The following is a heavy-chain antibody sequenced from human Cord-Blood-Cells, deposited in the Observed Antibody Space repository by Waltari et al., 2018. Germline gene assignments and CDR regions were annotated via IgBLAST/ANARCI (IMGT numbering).Heavy chain of an antibody. CDR1: GFTFSSSS. CDR3: ARDTTGWFDP. J-gene: IGHJ5*02. V-gene: IGHV3-21*01. CDR2: ISSSSSYI. Sequence: EVQLVESGGGLVKPGGSLRLYCSASGFTFSSSSMNWVRQAPGKGLEWVSSISSSSSYIYYADSVKGRFTISRDNAKNSLYLQMNSLRAEDTAVYYCARDTTGWFDPWGQGTLVTVSS. D-gene: IGHD4-17*01.